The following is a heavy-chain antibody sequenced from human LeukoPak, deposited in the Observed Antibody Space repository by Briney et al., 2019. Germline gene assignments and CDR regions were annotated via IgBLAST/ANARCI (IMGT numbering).Heavy chain of an antibody. Sequence: GGSLRLSCAASEFTFTSYELNWVRQAPGKGLEWVSYISSSGNTISYADSVKGRFTISRDNAKNSLYLQMNSLRAEDTALYYCARRGEGSRSYVFDIWGQGTMVTVSS. CDR1: EFTFTSYE. V-gene: IGHV3-48*03. CDR3: ARRGEGSRSYVFDI. J-gene: IGHJ3*02. D-gene: IGHD2-15*01. CDR2: ISSSGNTI.